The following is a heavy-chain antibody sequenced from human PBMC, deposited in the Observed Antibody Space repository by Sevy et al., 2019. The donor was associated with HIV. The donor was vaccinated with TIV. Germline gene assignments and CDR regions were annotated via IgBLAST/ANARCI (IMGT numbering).Heavy chain of an antibody. CDR3: ARDLYDNSGYYYGAIDY. D-gene: IGHD3-22*01. J-gene: IGHJ4*02. V-gene: IGHV3-48*03. CDR2: ISRDGTTI. CDR1: GFTFSSYE. Sequence: GGSLRLSCAASGFTFSSYEMNWVRQAPGKGLEWVSYISRDGTTIYYADSVKGRFTISRDNAQNSVSLQMNSLRAEDTAVYYWARDLYDNSGYYYGAIDYWGQGTLVTVSS.